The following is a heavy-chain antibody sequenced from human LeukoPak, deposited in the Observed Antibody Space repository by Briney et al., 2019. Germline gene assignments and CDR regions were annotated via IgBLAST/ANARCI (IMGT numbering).Heavy chain of an antibody. D-gene: IGHD5-24*01. CDR1: GYTFTSYG. V-gene: IGHV1-18*01. CDR2: ISTNT. CDR3: AREMATMVDY. Sequence: GASVKVSCKASGYTFTSYGISWVRQAPGQGLEWMGWISTNTNYAQKVQGRVTMTTDTSTSTAYMELSSLRSEDTAVYYCAREMATMVDYWGQGTLVTVSS. J-gene: IGHJ4*02.